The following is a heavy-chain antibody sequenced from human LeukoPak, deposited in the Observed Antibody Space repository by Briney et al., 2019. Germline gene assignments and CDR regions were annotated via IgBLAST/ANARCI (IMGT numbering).Heavy chain of an antibody. D-gene: IGHD3-10*01. CDR2: ISYDGSNK. CDR3: ARGEPFMVRGVIRG. J-gene: IGHJ4*02. V-gene: IGHV3-30-3*01. Sequence: PGGSLRLSCAASGFTFSSYAMHWVRQAPGKGLEWVAVISYDGSNKYYADSVKGRFTISRDNSKNTLYLQMNSLRAEDTAVYYCARGEPFMVRGVIRGWGQGTLVTVSS. CDR1: GFTFSSYA.